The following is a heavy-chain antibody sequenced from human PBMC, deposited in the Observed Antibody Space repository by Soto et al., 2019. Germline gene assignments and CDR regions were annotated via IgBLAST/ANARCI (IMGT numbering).Heavy chain of an antibody. D-gene: IGHD2-2*01. CDR3: ARAQTAQYCSSTSCHPGGWFDP. V-gene: IGHV1-69*06. Sequence: ASVKVSCKASGGTFSSYAISWVRQAPGQGLEWMGGIIPTFGTANYAQKFQGRVTITADKSTSTAYMELSSLRSEDTAVYYCARAQTAQYCSSTSCHPGGWFDPWGQGTLVTVSS. CDR2: IIPTFGTA. J-gene: IGHJ5*02. CDR1: GGTFSSYA.